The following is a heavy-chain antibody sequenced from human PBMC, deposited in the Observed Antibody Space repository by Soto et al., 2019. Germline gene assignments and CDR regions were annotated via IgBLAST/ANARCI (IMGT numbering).Heavy chain of an antibody. CDR1: GGSIGSGCYP. CDR2: IYHSGST. J-gene: IGHJ4*02. V-gene: IGHV4-30-2*01. CDR3: ARGSPADFDY. Sequence: WQTLSDRTAVAGGSIGSGCYPRSFIRQPPGKGLEWIGYIYHSGSTYYNPSLKSRVTISVDRSKNQFSLKLSSVTAADTAVYYCARGSPADFDYWGQGTLVSVSS.